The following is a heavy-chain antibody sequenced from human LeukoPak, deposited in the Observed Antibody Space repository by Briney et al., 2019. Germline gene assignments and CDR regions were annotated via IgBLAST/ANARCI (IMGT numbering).Heavy chain of an antibody. Sequence: PGGSLRLSCVASGFTFSRYWMSWVRQAPGKGLEWVANIKEDGSDKYYVDSVKGRFTISKDNAKNSLYLQMNSLGGEDTAVYYCARDSPGYGGYDFGWGQGTLVTVSS. D-gene: IGHD5-12*01. J-gene: IGHJ4*02. CDR2: IKEDGSDK. CDR3: ARDSPGYGGYDFG. CDR1: GFTFSRYW. V-gene: IGHV3-7*04.